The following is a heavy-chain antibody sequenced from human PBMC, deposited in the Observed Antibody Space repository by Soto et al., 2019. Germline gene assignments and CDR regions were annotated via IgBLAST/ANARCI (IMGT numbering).Heavy chain of an antibody. CDR2: IYPGDSDT. Sequence: PGESLKISCKGSGYSFTSYWIGWVRQMPGKGLEWMGIIYPGDSDTRYSPSFQGQVTISADKSISTAYLQWSSLKASDTAMYYCARLTTVTTGYYYGMDVWGQGTTVTVS. V-gene: IGHV5-51*01. CDR1: GYSFTSYW. J-gene: IGHJ6*02. D-gene: IGHD4-4*01. CDR3: ARLTTVTTGYYYGMDV.